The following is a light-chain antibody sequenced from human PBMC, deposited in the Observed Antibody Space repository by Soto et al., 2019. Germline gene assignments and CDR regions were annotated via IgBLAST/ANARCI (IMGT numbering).Light chain of an antibody. CDR3: QQSYTTPWT. CDR1: QSISGY. V-gene: IGKV1-39*01. J-gene: IGKJ1*01. CDR2: TAS. Sequence: DIQMTQSPSSLSASVGDRVTITCRASQSISGYLNWYQQKPGNAPALLIHTASSLQSGVPSRFSGGGSGTDFTLTITSFQPEDFATYFCQQSYTTPWTFGHGTKVEI.